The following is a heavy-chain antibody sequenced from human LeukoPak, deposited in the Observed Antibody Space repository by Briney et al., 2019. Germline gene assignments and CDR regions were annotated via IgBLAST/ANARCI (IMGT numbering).Heavy chain of an antibody. Sequence: GASVKVSCKASGYTFTGYYMHWVRQAPGQGLEWRGWINPNSGGTNYAQKFQGRVTMTRDTSIGTAYMELSRLRSDDTAVYYCARLFSSSWYDWFGYWGQGTLVTVSS. J-gene: IGHJ4*02. D-gene: IGHD6-13*01. CDR3: ARLFSSSWYDWFGY. CDR2: INPNSGGT. V-gene: IGHV1-2*02. CDR1: GYTFTGYY.